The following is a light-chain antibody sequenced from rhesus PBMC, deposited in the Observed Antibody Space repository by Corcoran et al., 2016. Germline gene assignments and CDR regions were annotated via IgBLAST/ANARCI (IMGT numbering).Light chain of an antibody. V-gene: IGKV3S9*01. J-gene: IGKJ2*01. CDR1: QRVSSY. CDR3: QQYYNSPYS. CDR2: GAS. Sequence: EIVMTQSPATLSLSPGERATLSCRASQRVSSYVAWYQQKPEQAPRLHIYGASSRATGIPERLSGGGSGTAFTLTIRGLQAEDVAVCYCQQYYNSPYSFGQGTKVEIK.